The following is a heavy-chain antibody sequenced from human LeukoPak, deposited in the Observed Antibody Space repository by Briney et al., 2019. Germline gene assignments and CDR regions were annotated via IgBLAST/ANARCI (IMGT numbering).Heavy chain of an antibody. J-gene: IGHJ5*02. CDR2: INHSGST. V-gene: IGHV4-34*01. Sequence: PSETLSLTCAVYGGSFSGYYWSWIRQPPGKGLEWIGEINHSGSTNYNPSLKSRVIISVDTSKNQFSLKLGSVTAADTAVYYCARDDRVYYYGSGSYQARFDPWGQGTLVTVSS. D-gene: IGHD3-10*01. CDR1: GGSFSGYY. CDR3: ARDDRVYYYGSGSYQARFDP.